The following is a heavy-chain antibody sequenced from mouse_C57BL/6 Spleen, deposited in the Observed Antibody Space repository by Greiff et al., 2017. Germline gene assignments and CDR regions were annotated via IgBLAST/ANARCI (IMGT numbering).Heavy chain of an antibody. CDR1: GYAFSSYW. J-gene: IGHJ3*01. Sequence: QVQLKESGAELVKPGASVKISCKASGYAFSSYWMNWVKQRPGKGLEWIGQIYPGDGDTNYNGKFKGKATLTADKSSSTAYMQLSSLTSEESAVYFCAREGIYYDYVFAYWGQGNLVTVSA. V-gene: IGHV1-80*01. CDR2: IYPGDGDT. D-gene: IGHD2-4*01. CDR3: AREGIYYDYVFAY.